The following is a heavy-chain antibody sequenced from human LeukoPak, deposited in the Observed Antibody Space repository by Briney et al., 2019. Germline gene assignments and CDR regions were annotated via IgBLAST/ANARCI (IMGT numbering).Heavy chain of an antibody. J-gene: IGHJ6*03. CDR1: GFTFSSYV. V-gene: IGHV3-30*04. CDR2: ISYDGSNE. CDR3: ARDYCSSTSCYPRYYYYMDV. Sequence: GGSLRLSCAASGFTFSSYVMHWVRQAPGKGLEWVAIISYDGSNEYYADSVKGRFTISRDNSKNTLFLQMNSLRAEDTAVYYCARDYCSSTSCYPRYYYYMDVWGKGTTVTVSS. D-gene: IGHD2-2*01.